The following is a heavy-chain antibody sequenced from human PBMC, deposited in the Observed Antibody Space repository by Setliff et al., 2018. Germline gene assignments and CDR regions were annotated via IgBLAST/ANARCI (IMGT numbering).Heavy chain of an antibody. CDR1: GDSISSRRSY. CDR3: ARTGTYRYFDY. J-gene: IGHJ4*02. CDR2: IYTSWST. V-gene: IGHV4-61*09. D-gene: IGHD1-1*01. Sequence: PSETLSLTCTVSGDSISSRRSYWGWFRQPAGKGLEWIGQIYTSWSTNYNPSLKSRVTISLDTSKNQFSLKLTSVTAADTAVYYCARTGTYRYFDYWGQGTRVTVSS.